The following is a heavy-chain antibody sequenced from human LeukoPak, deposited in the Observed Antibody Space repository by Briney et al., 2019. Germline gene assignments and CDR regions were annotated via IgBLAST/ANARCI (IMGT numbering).Heavy chain of an antibody. Sequence: KSSDTLSLTCAVSGASLSSYYCSWIRRSPGKGREWIGLISYSGSTYYNSSLESRVTIAPDTSRSQCSLKLRSVTAADTAVYYCVRGAGWLPDYWGQGILVTVSS. CDR3: VRGAGWLPDY. CDR1: GASLSSYY. J-gene: IGHJ4*02. V-gene: IGHV4-59*07. D-gene: IGHD5-24*01. CDR2: ISYSGST.